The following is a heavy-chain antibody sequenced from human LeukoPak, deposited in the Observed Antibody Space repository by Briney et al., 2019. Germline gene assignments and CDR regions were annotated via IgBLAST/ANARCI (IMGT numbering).Heavy chain of an antibody. CDR2: ISGSGGTT. CDR3: AKERELPTTYFDF. V-gene: IGHV3-23*01. Sequence: GGSLRLSCEASGFSFSDYAMSWVRQAPGKGLEWVSVISGSGGTTYYADSVRGRFTISRDSFKNTLYRQMNSLRAEDTAVYYCAKERELPTTYFDFWGQGSLVTVSS. J-gene: IGHJ4*02. D-gene: IGHD5-24*01. CDR1: GFSFSDYA.